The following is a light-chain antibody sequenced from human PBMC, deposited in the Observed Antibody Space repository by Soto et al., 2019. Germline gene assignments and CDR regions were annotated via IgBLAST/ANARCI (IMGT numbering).Light chain of an antibody. J-gene: IGKJ1*01. Sequence: IVVTRSPLSLPVTPGDPASISCSSSQSLLHINGYNYLDWYLQKPGQSPQLLIYLASNRASGVPDRFSGSGSGTDFTLKISRVEAEDFGVYYCQQYDDWPPWTFGPGTKVDIK. V-gene: IGKV2-28*01. CDR3: QQYDDWPPWT. CDR1: QSLLHINGYNY. CDR2: LAS.